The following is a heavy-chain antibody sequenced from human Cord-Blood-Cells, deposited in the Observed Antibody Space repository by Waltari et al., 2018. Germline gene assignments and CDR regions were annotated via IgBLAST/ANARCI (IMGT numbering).Heavy chain of an antibody. V-gene: IGHV4-59*01. CDR3: ARVSKLGIDY. D-gene: IGHD7-27*01. Sequence: QVQLQESGPGLVKPSETLSLTCPVSGGSISSYYWSWIRQPPGKGLEWIGYIYYRGSTNYNPSLKSRVTISVDTSKNQFSLKLSSVTAADTAVYYCARVSKLGIDYWGQGTLVTVSS. J-gene: IGHJ4*02. CDR2: IYYRGST. CDR1: GGSISSYY.